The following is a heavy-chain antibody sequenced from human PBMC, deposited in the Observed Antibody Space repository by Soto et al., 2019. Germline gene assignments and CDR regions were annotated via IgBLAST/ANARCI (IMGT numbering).Heavy chain of an antibody. J-gene: IGHJ4*02. CDR2: VDPGATRT. Sequence: EVLLVESGGGLVQPGGSLRLSCAASGFTFSNYWMHRVRQAPGKGLVWVSRVDPGATRTDYADSVEGRFTVSRDDAENTLHLQMDSLTAEDTGVYYCGRGGQGLADYWGQGTLVTVSS. CDR1: GFTFSNYW. D-gene: IGHD3-10*01. V-gene: IGHV3-74*01. CDR3: GRGGQGLADY.